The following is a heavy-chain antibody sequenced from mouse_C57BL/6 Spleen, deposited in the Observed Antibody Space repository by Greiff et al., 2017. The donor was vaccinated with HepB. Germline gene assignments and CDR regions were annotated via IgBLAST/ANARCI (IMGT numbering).Heavy chain of an antibody. D-gene: IGHD1-1*01. Sequence: QVQLKQPGAELVGPGTSVKLSCKASGYTFTSYWMHWVKQRPGQGLEWIGVIDPSDSYTNYNQKFKGKATLTVDTSSSTAYMQLSSLTSEDSAVYYCAKGLFITTVVATDYWGQGTTLTVSS. CDR2: IDPSDSYT. V-gene: IGHV1-59*01. J-gene: IGHJ2*01. CDR1: GYTFTSYW. CDR3: AKGLFITTVVATDY.